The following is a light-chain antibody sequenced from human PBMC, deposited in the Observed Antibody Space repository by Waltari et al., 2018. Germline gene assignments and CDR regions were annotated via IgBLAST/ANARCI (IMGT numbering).Light chain of an antibody. J-gene: IGKJ4*01. CDR2: KAS. Sequence: DIQMTPSPSTLSASVGDRVTITCRASQSISTWLAWYQQKPGKAPNLLISKASSLESGVPSRFSGSGSGTEFTLTIGSLQPDDFATYYCQEYTSYSISFGGGTKVEIK. V-gene: IGKV1-5*03. CDR1: QSISTW. CDR3: QEYTSYSIS.